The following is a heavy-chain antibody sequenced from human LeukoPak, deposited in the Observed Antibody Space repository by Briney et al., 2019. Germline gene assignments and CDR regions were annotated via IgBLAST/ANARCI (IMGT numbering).Heavy chain of an antibody. Sequence: RPGGSLRLSCAASGFTFSSYAMSWVRQAPGKGLESVSTISGSASDTHYADSVKGRFTISRDNSKNTLYLHMDSLRAEDTAVYYCAKDGEDWSQGTLVTVSS. CDR1: GFTFSSYA. V-gene: IGHV3-23*01. CDR2: ISGSASDT. J-gene: IGHJ4*02. D-gene: IGHD2-21*01. CDR3: AKDGED.